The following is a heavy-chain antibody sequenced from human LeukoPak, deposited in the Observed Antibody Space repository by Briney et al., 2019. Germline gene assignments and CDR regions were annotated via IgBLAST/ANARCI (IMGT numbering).Heavy chain of an antibody. CDR3: VTPRSWELSDMAV. J-gene: IGHJ6*03. Sequence: PSETLSLTCAVSGGSISSSNYYWGWIRQPPGKGLEGFGSFYSSGTTSYNPSLKSRVTISVVTSKNQFSLKLSSVTAADTAVYYCVTPRSWELSDMAVWGKGTTVIVSS. CDR1: GGSISSSNYY. V-gene: IGHV4-39*01. CDR2: FYSSGTT. D-gene: IGHD1-26*01.